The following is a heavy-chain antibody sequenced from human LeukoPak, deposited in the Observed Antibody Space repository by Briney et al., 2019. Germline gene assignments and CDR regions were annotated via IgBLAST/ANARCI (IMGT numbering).Heavy chain of an antibody. CDR2: IHSNDDT. CDR1: DFTVISNY. D-gene: IGHD3-22*01. Sequence: PGGSLRLSCGASDFTVISNYMTWVRQAPGKGLECVSVIHSNDDTYYAASVRGRFTISRDNSKNTLYLQMNSLRAEDTAVYYCAKDQGYYYDSSGYLSYFDYWGQGTLVTVSS. J-gene: IGHJ4*02. CDR3: AKDQGYYYDSSGYLSYFDY. V-gene: IGHV3-53*01.